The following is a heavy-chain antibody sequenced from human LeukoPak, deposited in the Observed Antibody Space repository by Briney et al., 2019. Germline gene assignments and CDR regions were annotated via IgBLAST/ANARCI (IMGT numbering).Heavy chain of an antibody. J-gene: IGHJ4*02. CDR3: ARVTGYSSSPGVDY. D-gene: IGHD6-6*01. V-gene: IGHV3-7*01. CDR2: IKQDGSEK. CDR1: GFTFSSYW. Sequence: GGSLRLSCVASGFTFSSYWMSWVRQAPGKGLEWVANIKQDGSEKYYVDSVKGRFTISRDNAKNSLYLQMNSLRAEDTAVYYCARVTGYSSSPGVDYWGQGTLVTVSS.